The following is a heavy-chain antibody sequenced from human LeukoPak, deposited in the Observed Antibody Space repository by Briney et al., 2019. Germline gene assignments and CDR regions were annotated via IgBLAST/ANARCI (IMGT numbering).Heavy chain of an antibody. CDR2: IYYSGST. D-gene: IGHD3-3*01. Sequence: SQTLSLTCTGSGVSISSGDYYWGWIRQPPGKGLEWIGYIYYSGSTYYNPSLKSRLTISVDTSKNQYSLKLSSVTAADTAVYYCAREGPRTIFVKFDPWGQGTRVTVSS. J-gene: IGHJ5*02. CDR3: AREGPRTIFVKFDP. V-gene: IGHV4-30-4*01. CDR1: GVSISSGDYY.